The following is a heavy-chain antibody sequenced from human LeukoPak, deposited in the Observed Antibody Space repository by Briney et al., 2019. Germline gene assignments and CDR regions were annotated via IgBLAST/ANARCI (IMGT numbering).Heavy chain of an antibody. CDR2: ISYDGSNK. CDR3: AKDPGLDY. D-gene: IGHD2-8*02. Sequence: GRSLRLSCAASGFTFSSYGMHWVRQAPGKGLEWVAVISYDGSNKYYADSVKGRFTISRDNSKNTLYLQMNSLRAEDTAVYYCAKDPGLDYWGQGTLVTVSS. CDR1: GFTFSSYG. V-gene: IGHV3-30*18. J-gene: IGHJ4*02.